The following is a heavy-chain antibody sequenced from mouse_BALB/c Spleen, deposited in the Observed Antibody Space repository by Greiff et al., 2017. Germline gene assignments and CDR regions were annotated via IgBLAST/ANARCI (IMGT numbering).Heavy chain of an antibody. CDR2: IYPGSGST. CDR1: GYTFTSYW. D-gene: IGHD1-1*01. J-gene: IGHJ1*01. Sequence: LQQPGSELVRPGASVKLSCKASGYTFTSYWMHWVKQRPGQGLEWIGNIYPGSGSTNYDEKFKSKATLTVDTSSSTAYMQLSSLTSEDSAVYYCTREDGEGYFDVWGAGTTVTVSS. V-gene: IGHV1S22*01. CDR3: TREDGEGYFDV.